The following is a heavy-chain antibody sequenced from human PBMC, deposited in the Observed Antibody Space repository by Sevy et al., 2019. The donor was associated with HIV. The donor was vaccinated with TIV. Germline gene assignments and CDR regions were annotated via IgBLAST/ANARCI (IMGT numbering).Heavy chain of an antibody. CDR1: GFNLSSYG. Sequence: GGSLRLSCAASGFNLSSYGMHWVHQAPGKGLEWVAVISYDGSNKYYADSVKGRFTISRDNSKNTLYLQMNSLRAEDTAVYYCAKGYCSGGSCSSAFDIWGQGSMVTVSS. D-gene: IGHD2-15*01. V-gene: IGHV3-30*18. J-gene: IGHJ3*02. CDR3: AKGYCSGGSCSSAFDI. CDR2: ISYDGSNK.